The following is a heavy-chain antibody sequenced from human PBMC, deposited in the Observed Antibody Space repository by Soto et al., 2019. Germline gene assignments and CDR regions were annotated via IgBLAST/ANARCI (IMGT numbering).Heavy chain of an antibody. CDR3: ATPMGQYSYGFYYYYGMDV. CDR1: GGTFSSYA. CDR2: IIPIFGTA. V-gene: IGHV1-69*13. J-gene: IGHJ6*02. D-gene: IGHD5-18*01. Sequence: SVKVSCKASGGTFSSYAISWVRQAPGQGLEWMGGIIPIFGTANYAQKFQGRVTITADESTSTAYMELSSLRSEDTAVYYCATPMGQYSYGFYYYYGMDVWGQGTTVTVSS.